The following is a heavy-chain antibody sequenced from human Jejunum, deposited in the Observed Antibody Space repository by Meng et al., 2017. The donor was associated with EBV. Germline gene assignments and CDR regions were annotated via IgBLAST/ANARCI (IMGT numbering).Heavy chain of an antibody. CDR1: GGSVNSGNLY. CDR3: AGLRYSGYDRAFDY. CDR2: IYYSGST. J-gene: IGHJ4*02. D-gene: IGHD5-12*01. Sequence: QLQRQGWGPGLAKPSETLSLTCTVSGGSVNSGNLYWSWIRQPPGKGLEWIGYIYYSGSTNYIPSLKSRVTISLDTSKNQFSLKLSSVTAADTAVYYCAGLRYSGYDRAFDYWGQGALVTVSS. V-gene: IGHV4-61*01.